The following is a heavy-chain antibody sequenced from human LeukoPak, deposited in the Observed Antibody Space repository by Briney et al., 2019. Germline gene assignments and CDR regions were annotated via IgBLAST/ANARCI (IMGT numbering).Heavy chain of an antibody. Sequence: ASVKVSCKASGYTFTSYYMHWVRQAPGQGLEWMGIINPSGGSTSYAQKFQGRVTMTRDTSTSTVDMELSSLRSEDTAVYYCARGRWVDYYDSSGYYPEDYWGQGTLVTVSS. CDR1: GYTFTSYY. D-gene: IGHD3-22*01. J-gene: IGHJ4*02. CDR2: INPSGGST. V-gene: IGHV1-46*03. CDR3: ARGRWVDYYDSSGYYPEDY.